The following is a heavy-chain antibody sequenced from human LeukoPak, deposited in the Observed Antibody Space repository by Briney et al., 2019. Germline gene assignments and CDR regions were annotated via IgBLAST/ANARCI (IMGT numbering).Heavy chain of an antibody. CDR1: GFTFSSYG. CDR3: ARGSYSSGWYSRGYSQH. V-gene: IGHV4-34*01. Sequence: GSLRLSCAASGFTFSSYGMSWVRQPPGKGLDWIGEINHSGSTNYNPSLKSRVTISVDTSKNQFSLKLSSVTAADTAVYYCARGSYSSGWYSRGYSQHWGQGTLVTVSS. J-gene: IGHJ1*01. CDR2: INHSGST. D-gene: IGHD6-19*01.